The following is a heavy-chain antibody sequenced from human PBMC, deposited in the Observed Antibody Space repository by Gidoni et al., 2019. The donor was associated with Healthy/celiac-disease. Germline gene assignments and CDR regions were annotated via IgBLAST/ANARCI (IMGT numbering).Heavy chain of an antibody. CDR1: GFTFSSYA. CDR3: AALRFLEWLFDY. J-gene: IGHJ4*02. Sequence: EVQLLESGGGLVQPGGSLRLSCAASGFTFSSYAMSWVRQAPGKGLEWVSAISGSGGSTYYADSVKGRFTISRDNAKNTLYLQMNSLRAEDTAVYYCAALRFLEWLFDYWGQGTLVTVSS. V-gene: IGHV3-23*01. D-gene: IGHD3-3*01. CDR2: ISGSGGST.